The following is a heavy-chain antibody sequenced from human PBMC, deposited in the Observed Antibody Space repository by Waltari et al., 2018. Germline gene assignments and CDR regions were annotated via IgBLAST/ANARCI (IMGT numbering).Heavy chain of an antibody. CDR3: ARHFGEQWLVPDDAFDI. J-gene: IGHJ3*02. Sequence: QLQLQESGPGLVKPSETLSLTCTVSGGSISISNYSWGWLRQPPGKGLEWIGSIYYSGSTYYNPSLKSRVTISVDTSKNQFSLKLSSVTAADTAVYYCARHFGEQWLVPDDAFDIWGQGTMVTVSS. D-gene: IGHD6-19*01. CDR2: IYYSGST. V-gene: IGHV4-39*01. CDR1: GGSISISNYS.